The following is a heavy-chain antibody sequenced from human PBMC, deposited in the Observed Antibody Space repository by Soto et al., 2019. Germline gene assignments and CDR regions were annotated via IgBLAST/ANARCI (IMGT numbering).Heavy chain of an antibody. CDR2: ISSSSSYI. Sequence: PGGSLRLSCAASGFTFSSYSMNWVRQAPGKGLEWVSSISSSSSYIYYADSVKGRFTISRDNAKNSLYLQMNSLRAEDTAVYYCAREFQQQLEANWFDPWGQGTLVTVS. D-gene: IGHD6-13*01. J-gene: IGHJ5*02. CDR3: AREFQQQLEANWFDP. V-gene: IGHV3-21*01. CDR1: GFTFSSYS.